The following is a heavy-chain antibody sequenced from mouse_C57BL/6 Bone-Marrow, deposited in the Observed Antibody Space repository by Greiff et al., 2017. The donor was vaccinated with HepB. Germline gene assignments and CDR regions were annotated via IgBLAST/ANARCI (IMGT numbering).Heavy chain of an antibody. J-gene: IGHJ2*01. Sequence: QVQLQQPGAELVKPGASVKLSCKASGYTFTSYWMHWVKQRPGRGLEWIGRIDPNSGGTKYNEKFKSKATLTVDKPSSTAYMQLCSLTSEDSAVYYCARWRDYSNLYSFDYWGQGTPLTVSS. CDR2: IDPNSGGT. V-gene: IGHV1-72*01. CDR3: ARWRDYSNLYSFDY. D-gene: IGHD2-5*01. CDR1: GYTFTSYW.